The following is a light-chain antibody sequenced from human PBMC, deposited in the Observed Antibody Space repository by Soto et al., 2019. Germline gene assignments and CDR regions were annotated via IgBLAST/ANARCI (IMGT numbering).Light chain of an antibody. CDR1: KLGDKY. CDR3: QAWDSSTACV. J-gene: IGLJ2*01. Sequence: SYELTQPPSVSVSPGQTASITCSGDKLGDKYACWYQQKPGQSPVLVIYQDSKRPSGIPERFSGSNSGNTATLTISGTQAMDEADYYCQAWDSSTACVFGGVTKVTVL. V-gene: IGLV3-1*01. CDR2: QDS.